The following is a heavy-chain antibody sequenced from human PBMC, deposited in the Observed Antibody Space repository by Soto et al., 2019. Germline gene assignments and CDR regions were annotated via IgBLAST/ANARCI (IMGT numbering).Heavy chain of an antibody. CDR1: GFTFSSYA. Sequence: GGSLRLSCAASGFTFSSYAMHWVRQAPGKGLEWVAFISYDASNKHYADSVKGRFAISRDNSKNTLYLQMNSLRAEDTAVYYCARGGAASSGYYFGGGAFDIWGQGTMVTVSS. D-gene: IGHD3-22*01. V-gene: IGHV3-30*09. CDR3: ARGGAASSGYYFGGGAFDI. CDR2: ISYDASNK. J-gene: IGHJ3*02.